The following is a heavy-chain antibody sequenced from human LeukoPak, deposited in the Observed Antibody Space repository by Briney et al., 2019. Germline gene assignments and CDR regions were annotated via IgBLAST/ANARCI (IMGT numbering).Heavy chain of an antibody. V-gene: IGHV1-8*01. CDR1: GYTFTSYD. Sequence: GASVKLSCKASGYTFTSYDINWVRQAPGQGLDWMGWMNATSGKTGQAQKFQGRITMTRDTSISTAYMELSSLRPEDTAVYYCARALTSYSSSSAWFDPWGQGTLVTVSS. CDR2: MNATSGKT. J-gene: IGHJ5*02. D-gene: IGHD6-6*01. CDR3: ARALTSYSSSSAWFDP.